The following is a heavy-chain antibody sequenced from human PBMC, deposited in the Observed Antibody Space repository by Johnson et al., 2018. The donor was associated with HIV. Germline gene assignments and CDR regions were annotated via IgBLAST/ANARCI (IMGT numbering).Heavy chain of an antibody. V-gene: IGHV3-20*04. Sequence: VQLVESGGGVVRPGVSLRLSCAAAGFTFDDYGMSWVRQAPGKGLEWVSVINWNGGSTGYVDSVKGRFTISRDNCKNSLYLQMNSLGADDTALYYCARGGLGCQNIHDPCDIRGQGTMVTVSS. J-gene: IGHJ3*02. D-gene: IGHD2/OR15-2a*01. CDR1: GFTFDDYG. CDR2: INWNGGST. CDR3: ARGGLGCQNIHDPCDI.